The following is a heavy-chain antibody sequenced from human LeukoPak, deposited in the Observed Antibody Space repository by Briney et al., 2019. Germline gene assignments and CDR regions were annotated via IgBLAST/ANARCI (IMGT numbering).Heavy chain of an antibody. CDR1: GGTFSTYT. Sequence: SVKVSCKASGGTFSTYTISWVRQAPGQGLEWMGGIIPLFGTANYAQKFQGRVTITADESTSTAYMELSSLKSEDTAVYYCASGIIRQAYYYSYMDVWGKGTRSSSP. D-gene: IGHD1-14*01. CDR3: ASGIIRQAYYYSYMDV. V-gene: IGHV1-69*13. J-gene: IGHJ6*03. CDR2: IIPLFGTA.